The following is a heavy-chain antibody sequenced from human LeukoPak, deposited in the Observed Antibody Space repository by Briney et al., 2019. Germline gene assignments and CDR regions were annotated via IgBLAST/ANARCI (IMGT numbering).Heavy chain of an antibody. D-gene: IGHD3-22*01. V-gene: IGHV3-23*01. Sequence: GGSLRLSCAASGSTFSSYAMSWVRQAPGKGLEWVSAISGSGGSTYYADSVKGRFTISRDNSKNTLYLQMNSLRAEDTAVYYCAKDRGYYDSSGYYYPDYFDCWGQGTLVTVSS. CDR1: GSTFSSYA. J-gene: IGHJ4*02. CDR2: ISGSGGST. CDR3: AKDRGYYDSSGYYYPDYFDC.